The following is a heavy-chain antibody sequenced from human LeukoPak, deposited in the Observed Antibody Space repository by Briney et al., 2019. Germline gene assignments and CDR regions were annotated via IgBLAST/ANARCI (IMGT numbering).Heavy chain of an antibody. Sequence: ETLSLTCTVSGGSISSGSYYWSWVRQAPGKGLEWVSVIYSGGSTYYADSVKGRFTISRDNSKNTLYLQMNSLRAEDTAVYYCARKPGSGYYGAFDIWGQGTMVTVSS. CDR2: IYSGGST. CDR1: GGSISSGSYY. V-gene: IGHV3-66*01. J-gene: IGHJ3*02. CDR3: ARKPGSGYYGAFDI. D-gene: IGHD3-22*01.